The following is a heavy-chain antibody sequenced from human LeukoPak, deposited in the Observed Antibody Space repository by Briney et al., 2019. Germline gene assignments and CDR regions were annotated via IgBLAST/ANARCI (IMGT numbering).Heavy chain of an antibody. Sequence: ASVKVSCKASGYTFTGYYMHWVRQAPGQGFEWMGWINPNSGGTNYAQKFQGRVTMTRDTSISTAYTELSRLRSDDTAVYYCARGLGSYFDYYYYMDVWGKGTTVTVSS. CDR1: GYTFTGYY. J-gene: IGHJ6*03. V-gene: IGHV1-2*02. CDR2: INPNSGGT. CDR3: ARGLGSYFDYYYYMDV. D-gene: IGHD1-26*01.